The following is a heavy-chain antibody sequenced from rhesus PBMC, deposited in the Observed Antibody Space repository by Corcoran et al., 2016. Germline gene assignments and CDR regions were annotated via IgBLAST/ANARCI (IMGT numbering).Heavy chain of an antibody. J-gene: IGHJ6*01. D-gene: IGHD2-21*01. CDR3: ARMLLVDYGLDS. V-gene: IGHV4S12*01. CDR1: GGPISGGYYY. CDR2: IYRCSGNT. Sequence: QVKLQESGPGLVKPLETLSLTCAVSGGPISGGYYYWRWISQPPGKVLVGIGSIYRCSGNTYYDPSMKSRCTISKDPAKKPFSLKLSSGTAADAAAYDWARMLLVDYGLDSWGQGVVVTVSS.